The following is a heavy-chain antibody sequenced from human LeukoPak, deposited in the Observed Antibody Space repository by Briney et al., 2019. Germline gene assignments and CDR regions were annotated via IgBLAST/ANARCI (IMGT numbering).Heavy chain of an antibody. Sequence: ASVKVSCKASGYTFSGNYIQWVRQAPGQGLEWMGWINPNSGGTNYAQNFQGRVTMTRDTSISIAYMELSRLTSDDTAVYYCARDHCATTGCYEDYYYGLDVWGQGTTVTVSS. V-gene: IGHV1-2*02. J-gene: IGHJ6*02. D-gene: IGHD2-2*01. CDR2: INPNSGGT. CDR3: ARDHCATTGCYEDYYYGLDV. CDR1: GYTFSGNY.